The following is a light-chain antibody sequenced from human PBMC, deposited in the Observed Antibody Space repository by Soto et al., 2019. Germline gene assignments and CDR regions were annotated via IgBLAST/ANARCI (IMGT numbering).Light chain of an antibody. Sequence: DIQMTQSPSTLSASVGDRVTITCRASQSVSRWVAWYQQKAGKAPKVLIYKASTLQYGVPSRFSGSGSGTEFTLTISSLQPEDFATYHYQQYDSHSTFGQGTKVELK. J-gene: IGKJ1*01. V-gene: IGKV1-5*03. CDR1: QSVSRW. CDR2: KAS. CDR3: QQYDSHST.